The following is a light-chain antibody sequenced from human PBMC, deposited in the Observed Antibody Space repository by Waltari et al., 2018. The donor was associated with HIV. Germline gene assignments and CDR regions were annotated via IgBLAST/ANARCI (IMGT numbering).Light chain of an antibody. J-gene: IGLJ2*01. CDR3: AAWDVSLNGLV. Sequence: QSVLTQPPSASGTPGQRVTISCSGRRSHIGSKTVNWYQQLPGTAPKLLIHSNDRRPSWVPDRFSGSKSGTSASLAISGLQSEDEAGYYCAAWDVSLNGLVFGGGTKLTVL. V-gene: IGLV1-44*01. CDR1: RSHIGSKT. CDR2: SND.